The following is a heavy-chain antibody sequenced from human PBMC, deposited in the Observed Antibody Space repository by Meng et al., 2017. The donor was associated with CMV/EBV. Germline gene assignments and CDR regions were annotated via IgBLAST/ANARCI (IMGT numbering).Heavy chain of an antibody. D-gene: IGHD2-15*01. V-gene: IGHV4-34*01. CDR3: ASSLTYPDY. J-gene: IGHJ4*02. CDR1: GGSFSGYY. CDR2: INHSGST. Sequence: QVQLQPWGAGILKPSATLCHTCAVYGGSFSGYYWSWIRQPPGKGLEWIGEINHSGSTNYNPSLKSRVTISVDTAKNQFSLKLSSVTAADTAVYYCASSLTYPDYWGQGTLVTVSS.